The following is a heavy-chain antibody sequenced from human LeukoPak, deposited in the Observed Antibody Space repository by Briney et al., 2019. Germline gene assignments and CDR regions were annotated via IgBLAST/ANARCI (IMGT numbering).Heavy chain of an antibody. J-gene: IGHJ5*02. CDR2: ISASGGNT. Sequence: GGSLRLSCAASGFTFSTYAMSWVRQAPGKGLEWVSAISASGGNTYYADSVKGRFTISRDNSKNTLYLQVNSLRAEDTAVYYCAKDFPSGWSTWGQGTLVTVSS. V-gene: IGHV3-23*01. CDR3: AKDFPSGWST. CDR1: GFTFSTYA. D-gene: IGHD6-19*01.